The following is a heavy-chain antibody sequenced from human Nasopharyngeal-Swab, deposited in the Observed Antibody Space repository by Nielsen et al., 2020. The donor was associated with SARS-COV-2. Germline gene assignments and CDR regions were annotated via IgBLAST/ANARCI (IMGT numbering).Heavy chain of an antibody. Sequence: SETLSLTCTVPGGSISSSSYYWGWIRQPPGKGLEWFGSIYYSGSTYYNPSLKSRVTISVDTSKNQFSLKLSSVTAADTAVYYCARDLKPSGSYGRAFDYWGQGTLVTVSS. V-gene: IGHV4-39*07. CDR1: GGSISSSSYY. J-gene: IGHJ4*02. D-gene: IGHD1-26*01. CDR3: ARDLKPSGSYGRAFDY. CDR2: IYYSGST.